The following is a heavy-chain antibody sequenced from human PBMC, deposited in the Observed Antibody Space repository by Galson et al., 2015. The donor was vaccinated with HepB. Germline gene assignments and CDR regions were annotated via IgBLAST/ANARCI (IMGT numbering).Heavy chain of an antibody. CDR3: AREGAYGDSRGVDY. CDR1: GGSISSGGYY. V-gene: IGHV4-31*03. CDR2: IYYSGST. Sequence: TLSLTCTVSGGSISSGGYYWSWIRQHPGKGLEWIGYIYYSGSTYYNPSLKSRVTISVDTSKNQFSLKLSSVTAADTAVYYCAREGAYGDSRGVDYWGQGTLVTVSS. D-gene: IGHD4-17*01. J-gene: IGHJ4*02.